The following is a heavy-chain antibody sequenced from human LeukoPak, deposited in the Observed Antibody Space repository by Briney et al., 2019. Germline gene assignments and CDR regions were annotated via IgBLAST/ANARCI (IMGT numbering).Heavy chain of an antibody. J-gene: IGHJ4*02. CDR3: ARSPRRADY. V-gene: IGHV3-30-3*01. CDR1: GFTFSSYW. Sequence: AGGSLRLSCAASGFTFSSYWMSWVRQAPCKGLEWVAVISYDGSNKYYADSVKGRFTISRDNAKNSLYLQMNSLRAEDTAVYYCARSPRRADYWGQGTLVTVSS. CDR2: ISYDGSNK.